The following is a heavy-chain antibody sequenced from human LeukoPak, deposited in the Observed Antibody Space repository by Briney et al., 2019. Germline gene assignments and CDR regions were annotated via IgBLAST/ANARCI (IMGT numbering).Heavy chain of an antibody. Sequence: PSETLSLTCAVSGYSISSGYYWGWIRQPPGKGLEWIGSIYHSGSTYYNPSLKSRVTISVDTSKNQFSLKLSSVTAADTAVYYCARPGRGGYNPRNAFDIWGQGTMVTVSS. J-gene: IGHJ3*02. D-gene: IGHD5-24*01. CDR3: ARPGRGGYNPRNAFDI. CDR1: GYSISSGYY. CDR2: IYHSGST. V-gene: IGHV4-38-2*01.